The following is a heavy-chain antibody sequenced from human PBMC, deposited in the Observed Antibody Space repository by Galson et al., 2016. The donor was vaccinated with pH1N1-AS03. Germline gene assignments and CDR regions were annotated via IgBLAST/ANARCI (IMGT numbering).Heavy chain of an antibody. CDR2: INSRSDTI. CDR1: EFTFSTYH. J-gene: IGHJ6*02. Sequence: SLRLSCAASEFTFSTYHMSWVRQAPGKGLEWVSYINSRSDTIYYADSVKGRFTISRDNAKNSLYLQMNSLRAEDTAVYYCARVPYSYGMDVWGQGTTVTVSS. CDR3: ARVPYSYGMDV. V-gene: IGHV3-48*01.